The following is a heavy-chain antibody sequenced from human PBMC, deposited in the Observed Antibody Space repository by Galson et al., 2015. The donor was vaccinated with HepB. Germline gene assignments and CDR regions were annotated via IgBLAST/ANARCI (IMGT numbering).Heavy chain of an antibody. D-gene: IGHD3-22*01. Sequence: SVKVSCKASGGTFSRYAVSWVRQAPGQGLEWMGGIIPIFGTANYAQKFQGRVTITADESTSTAYMELSSLRSEDTAVYYCAREYFFSQGDSSYIYYGMDVWGQGTTVTVSS. CDR2: IIPIFGTA. CDR3: AREYFFSQGDSSYIYYGMDV. V-gene: IGHV1-69*13. CDR1: GGTFSRYA. J-gene: IGHJ6*02.